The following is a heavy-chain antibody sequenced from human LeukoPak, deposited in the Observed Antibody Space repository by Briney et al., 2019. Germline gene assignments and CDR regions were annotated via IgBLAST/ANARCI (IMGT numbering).Heavy chain of an antibody. V-gene: IGHV3-23*01. D-gene: IGHD3-22*01. CDR2: ISGSGGST. CDR1: GFTFSSYA. J-gene: IGHJ3*02. Sequence: PGGSLRLSCAASGFTFSSYAMGWVRQAPGKGLEWVSAISGSGGSTYYADSVKGRFTISRDNSKNTLYLQMNSLRAEDTAVYYCAKDLYYYDSSGYLEAFDIWGQGTMVTVSS. CDR3: AKDLYYYDSSGYLEAFDI.